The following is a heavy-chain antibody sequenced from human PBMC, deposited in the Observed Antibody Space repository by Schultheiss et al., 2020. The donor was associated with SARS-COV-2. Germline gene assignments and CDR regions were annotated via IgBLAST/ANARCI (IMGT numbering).Heavy chain of an antibody. J-gene: IGHJ4*02. Sequence: GGSLRLSCAASGFTFSSYGMHWVRQAPGKGLEWVAVISYDGSNKYYADSVKGRFTISRDNSKNTLYLQMNSLRAEDTAVYYCARSYDFWSGYLTFDYWGQGTLVTVSS. CDR1: GFTFSSYG. D-gene: IGHD3-3*01. CDR3: ARSYDFWSGYLTFDY. CDR2: ISYDGSNK. V-gene: IGHV3-30*03.